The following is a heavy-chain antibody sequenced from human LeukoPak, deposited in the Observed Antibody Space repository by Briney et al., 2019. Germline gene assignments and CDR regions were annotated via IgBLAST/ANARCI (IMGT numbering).Heavy chain of an antibody. V-gene: IGHV4-39*07. Sequence: SETLSLTCAVYGGSFSSYYWGWIRQPPGKGLEWIGSIYYSGSPYYNPSLKSRVTISLDTSKKQFSLKLSSVTAADAAVYYCARGRRDGYNLRNFDYWGQGTLVTVSS. D-gene: IGHD5-24*01. CDR1: GGSFSSYY. CDR3: ARGRRDGYNLRNFDY. J-gene: IGHJ4*02. CDR2: IYYSGSP.